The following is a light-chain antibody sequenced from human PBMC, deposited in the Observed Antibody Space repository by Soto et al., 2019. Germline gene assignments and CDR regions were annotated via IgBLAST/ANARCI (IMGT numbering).Light chain of an antibody. J-gene: IGKJ4*01. CDR2: WAS. V-gene: IGKV4-1*01. CDR3: QHYYTTPVT. Sequence: DIVMTQSPDSLAVSLGERATINCKSIQSLLYSSNNKNKLAWYQQKPGQPPKLLIYWASTRESGVPDRFSGSGSGTDFTLTISSLQAEDVAVYYCQHYYTTPVTFGGGTKVEI. CDR1: QSLLYSSNNKNK.